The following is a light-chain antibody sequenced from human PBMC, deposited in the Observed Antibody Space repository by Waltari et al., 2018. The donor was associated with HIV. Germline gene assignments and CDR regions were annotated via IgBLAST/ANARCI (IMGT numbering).Light chain of an antibody. CDR2: DVN. CDR3: SSYTTSSILYV. Sequence: QSALTQPASVSGSLGQSITISCTGAASDVGGYNYVSWYNHNPGKAPKLIIYDVNNRPSGVSTRFSGSKSGNTASLTISGLHAEDEADYYCSSYTTSSILYVFGTGTKVTVL. J-gene: IGLJ1*01. V-gene: IGLV2-14*03. CDR1: ASDVGGYNY.